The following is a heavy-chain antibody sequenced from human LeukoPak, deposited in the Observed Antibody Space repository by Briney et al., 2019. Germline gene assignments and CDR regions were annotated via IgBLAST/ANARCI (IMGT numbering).Heavy chain of an antibody. CDR3: ARGHQGMDV. CDR1: GFTFSRYW. V-gene: IGHV3-7*01. J-gene: IGHJ6*03. Sequence: GGSLRLSCAVSGFTFSRYWVTWVRQAPGKGLEWVANIREDGSEKSYVDSVKGRFTCSRDNAKNSVYLQMNSLRAEDTALYYCARGHQGMDVWGKGTTVIVSS. CDR2: IREDGSEK.